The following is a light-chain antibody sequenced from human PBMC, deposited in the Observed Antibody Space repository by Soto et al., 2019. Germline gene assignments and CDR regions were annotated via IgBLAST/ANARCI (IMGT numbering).Light chain of an antibody. V-gene: IGLV2-14*01. J-gene: IGLJ1*01. CDR1: SSDVGGYSY. CDR2: DVS. CDR3: SSYTSSSTYV. Sequence: QSALTQPASVTGSPGQSITISCTGTSSDVGGYSYVSWYQQHPGKAPKVMIFDVSSRPSGVSDRFSGSKSGNTASLTISGLHAEDEADYYCSSYTSSSTYVFGTGTKVTVL.